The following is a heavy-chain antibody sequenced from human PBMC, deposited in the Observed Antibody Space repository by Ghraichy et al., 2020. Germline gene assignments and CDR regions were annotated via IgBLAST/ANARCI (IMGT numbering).Heavy chain of an antibody. CDR1: EFTFSNYA. Sequence: GESLNISCAASEFTFSNYAMHWVRQAPGKGLEWVAFISYDGKDKFYVDSVKGRFTISRDNSRNTLYLQMNSLRPEDTAVYYCARETDDFDIWGQGTMVTVSS. CDR3: ARETDDFDI. J-gene: IGHJ3*02. V-gene: IGHV3-30*04. CDR2: ISYDGKDK.